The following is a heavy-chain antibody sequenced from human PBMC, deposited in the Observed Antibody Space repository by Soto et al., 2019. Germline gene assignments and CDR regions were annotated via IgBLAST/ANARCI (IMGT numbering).Heavy chain of an antibody. J-gene: IGHJ5*02. CDR3: ARDRWMATISGWFDP. CDR2: ISYDGGNK. CDR1: GISFSSYP. Sequence: QVQLVESGGGVVQPGGSLRLSCAGSGISFSSYPMHWVRQAPGKGLDWVAVISYDGGNKYYADSVKGRFTISRDNSKNTLSLQMSSLRVEDTAVYYWARDRWMATISGWFDPWGQGTLVTVSS. V-gene: IGHV3-30-3*01. D-gene: IGHD5-12*01.